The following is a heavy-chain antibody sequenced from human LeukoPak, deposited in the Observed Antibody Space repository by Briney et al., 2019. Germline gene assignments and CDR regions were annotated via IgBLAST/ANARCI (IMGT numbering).Heavy chain of an antibody. D-gene: IGHD3-10*01. CDR1: GYTLTELS. CDR3: ATIGYYYGSGSPGDY. V-gene: IGHV1-24*01. Sequence: ASVKVSCKVSGYTLTELSMHWVRQAPGKGLEWMGGFDPEDGETNYAQKFQGRVTMTEDTSTDTAYMELSSLRSEDTAVYYCATIGYYYGSGSPGDYWGQGTLVTVSS. J-gene: IGHJ4*02. CDR2: FDPEDGET.